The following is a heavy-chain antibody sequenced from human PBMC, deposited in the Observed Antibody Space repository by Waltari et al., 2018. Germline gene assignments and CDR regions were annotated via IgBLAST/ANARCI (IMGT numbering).Heavy chain of an antibody. Sequence: QVQLQQWGAGLLKPSETLSLTCAVYGGSFSGYYCSWIRQPPGTGLEWIGEINHSGSTNYNPSLKSRVTISVDTSKNQFSLKLSSVTAADTAVYYCARVSTREQGDYWGQGTLVTVSS. J-gene: IGHJ4*02. CDR3: ARVSTREQGDY. V-gene: IGHV4-34*01. CDR1: GGSFSGYY. CDR2: INHSGST. D-gene: IGHD1-1*01.